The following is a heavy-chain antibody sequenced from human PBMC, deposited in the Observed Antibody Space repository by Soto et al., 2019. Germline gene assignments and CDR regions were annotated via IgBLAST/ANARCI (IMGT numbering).Heavy chain of an antibody. CDR2: IYGSGRGI. Sequence: GGSLRLSCTASGLPHSSFAMMWVRQAPGKGLECVSGIYGSGRGIEYADSVKGRFTISRDNSKNTVYLQMTDLRADDTAVYYCAKDAVYNDGLWLMDHWGQGTQVTFSS. V-gene: IGHV3-23*05. J-gene: IGHJ4*02. CDR1: GLPHSSFA. CDR3: AKDAVYNDGLWLMDH. D-gene: IGHD2-21*01.